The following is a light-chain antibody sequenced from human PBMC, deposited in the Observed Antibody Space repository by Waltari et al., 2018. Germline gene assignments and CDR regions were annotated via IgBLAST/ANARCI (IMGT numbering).Light chain of an antibody. V-gene: IGLV2-11*01. CDR2: GVY. J-gene: IGLJ3*02. CDR1: TSDVGAYDY. CDR3: CSYANAKWV. Sequence: QSVLTQPRSVSGSPGHSVAISCTGTTSDVGAYDYVSWYQQYPGKAPKVMIYGVYKRPSGVLVRFSGSKSGNTASLTISGLQAEDEADYYCCSYANAKWVFGGGTRLTVL.